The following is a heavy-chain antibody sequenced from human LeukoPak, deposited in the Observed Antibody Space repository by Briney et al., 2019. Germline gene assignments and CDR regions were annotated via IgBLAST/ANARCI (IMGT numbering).Heavy chain of an antibody. D-gene: IGHD3-22*01. CDR1: GFTFSSYA. CDR2: ISSTGGTT. J-gene: IGHJ4*02. V-gene: IGHV3-23*01. Sequence: GGSLRLSCTASGFTFSSYAMSWVRQAPGRGLEWVSSISSTGGTTYYADSVKGRFTISRDNSKNTLYLQMNSLRAEDTAVYYCTKSGDSSGYYLYYFDYWGQGTLVTVSS. CDR3: TKSGDSSGYYLYYFDY.